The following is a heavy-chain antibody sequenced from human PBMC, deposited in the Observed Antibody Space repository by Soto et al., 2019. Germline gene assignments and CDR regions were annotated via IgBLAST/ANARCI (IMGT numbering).Heavy chain of an antibody. CDR2: IYHSGST. J-gene: IGHJ4*02. Sequence: QLQLQESGSGLVKPSQTLSLTCAVSGGSISSGGYSWSWIRQPPGKGLEWIVYIYHSGSTYYNPSLKSRVTMSVDRSKNQFSLKLSSVTAADTAVYYCARDSPECSSTSCYRPRFDYWGQGTLVTVSS. CDR1: GGSISSGGYS. V-gene: IGHV4-30-2*01. D-gene: IGHD2-2*01. CDR3: ARDSPECSSTSCYRPRFDY.